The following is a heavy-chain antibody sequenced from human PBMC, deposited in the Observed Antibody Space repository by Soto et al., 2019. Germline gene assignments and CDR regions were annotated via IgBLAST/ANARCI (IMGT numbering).Heavy chain of an antibody. D-gene: IGHD3-10*02. CDR2: ISYDGSDI. V-gene: IGHV3-30*03. CDR3: AIVRVADSPLDH. CDR1: GFIFSNYG. J-gene: IGHJ4*02. Sequence: QVQLVESGGGVVQPGRSLRLSCAGSGFIFSNYGMHWVRQAPGKGLEWVAFISYDGSDILYADSVKGRFTISRDNSKSTLFLYMNRPRAEDTAVYFCAIVRVADSPLDHWGQGSLVTVSS.